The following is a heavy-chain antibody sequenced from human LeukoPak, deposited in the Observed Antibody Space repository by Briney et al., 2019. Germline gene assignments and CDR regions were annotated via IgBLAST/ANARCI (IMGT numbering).Heavy chain of an antibody. J-gene: IGHJ4*02. CDR1: GFTFSSYS. CDR2: ISSSSSTI. Sequence: PGGSLRLSCAASGFTFSSYSMNWVRQAPGKGLEWVSYISSSSSTIYYADSVKGRFTISRDNSKNTLYLQMNSLRAEDTAVYYCAKDGLLWFGEFTNFDYWGQGTLVTVSS. D-gene: IGHD3-10*01. CDR3: AKDGLLWFGEFTNFDY. V-gene: IGHV3-48*01.